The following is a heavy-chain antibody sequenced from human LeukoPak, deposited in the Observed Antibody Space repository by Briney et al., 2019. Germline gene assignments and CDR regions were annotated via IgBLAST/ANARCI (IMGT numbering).Heavy chain of an antibody. CDR3: ARESLRSLDY. CDR2: ISSSGSTI. Sequence: GGSLRLSCAASGSTFSSYEMNWVRQAPGKGLERVSYISSSGSTIYYADSVKGRFTISRDNAKNSLYLQMNSLRAEDTAVYYCARESLRSLDYWGQGTLVTVSS. CDR1: GSTFSSYE. V-gene: IGHV3-48*03. J-gene: IGHJ4*02. D-gene: IGHD5-12*01.